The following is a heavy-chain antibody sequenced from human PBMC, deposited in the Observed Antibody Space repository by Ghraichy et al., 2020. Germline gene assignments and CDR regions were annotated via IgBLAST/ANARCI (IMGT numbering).Heavy chain of an antibody. CDR2: IYYTGST. J-gene: IGHJ4*02. Sequence: ESLNISCTVSGGSIATYYWNWIRQPPGKGLEWIAYIYYTGSTDYNPSLKSRLTISVDTSKNQFSLELRSVTAADTAVYYCARGHGDYGYYLDYWGQGTLVTVSS. CDR3: ARGHGDYGYYLDY. CDR1: GGSIATYY. V-gene: IGHV4-59*01. D-gene: IGHD4-17*01.